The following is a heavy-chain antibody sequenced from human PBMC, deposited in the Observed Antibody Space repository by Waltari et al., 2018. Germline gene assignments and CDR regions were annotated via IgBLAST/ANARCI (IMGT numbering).Heavy chain of an antibody. CDR1: GGTFSSYA. J-gene: IGHJ6*03. D-gene: IGHD6-19*01. Sequence: QVQLVQSGAEVKKPGSSVKVSCKASGGTFSSYAISWVRQAPGQGLEWMGGIIPIFGTANYAQKFQGRVTSTTDESTSTAYMELSSLRSEDTAVYYCANSIAVAGVYYYYMDVWGKGTTVTVSS. CDR2: IIPIFGTA. CDR3: ANSIAVAGVYYYYMDV. V-gene: IGHV1-69*05.